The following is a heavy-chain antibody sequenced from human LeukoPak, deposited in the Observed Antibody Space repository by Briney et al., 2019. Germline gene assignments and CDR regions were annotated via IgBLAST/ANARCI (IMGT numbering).Heavy chain of an antibody. CDR1: GYTFTDYY. CDR3: ARDYDSPGDAFDI. J-gene: IGHJ3*02. V-gene: IGHV1-2*02. CDR2: INPNSGGT. Sequence: ASVKVSCKASGYTFTDYYIHWLRQAPGQGLEWMGWINPNSGGTNYAQKFQGRVTMTRDTSISTAYMELSRLRPDDTAVYYCARDYDSPGDAFDIWGQGTMVTVSS. D-gene: IGHD3-22*01.